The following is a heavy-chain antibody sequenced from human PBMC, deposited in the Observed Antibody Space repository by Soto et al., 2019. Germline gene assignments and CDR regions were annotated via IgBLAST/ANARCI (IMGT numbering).Heavy chain of an antibody. V-gene: IGHV4-34*01. CDR3: ERGRQVYDLWNGYENEGPYGLDV. D-gene: IGHD3-3*01. J-gene: IGHJ6*02. CDR2: INNSGGT. Sequence: SETLSLTCAVYGGSLSGHYWTWIRQAPGKGLEWIGEINNSGGTNYNSSLKSRVTISLDTSKNQYSLILLSVTAADTAMYYCERGRQVYDLWNGYENEGPYGLDVWGRMNKGTRLL. CDR1: GGSLSGHY.